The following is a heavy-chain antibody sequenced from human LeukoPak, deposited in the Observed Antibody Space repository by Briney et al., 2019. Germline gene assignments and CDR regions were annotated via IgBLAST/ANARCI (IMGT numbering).Heavy chain of an antibody. V-gene: IGHV5-51*01. J-gene: IGHJ4*02. Sequence: GESLKISCKGSGCTFTSYWIGWVRQMPGKGLEWMGIIYPGDSDTRYSPSFQGQVTISADKSISTAYLQWSSLKASDTAMYYCARLGGRDGYNWGDFDYWGQGTLVTVSS. CDR1: GCTFTSYW. D-gene: IGHD5-24*01. CDR2: IYPGDSDT. CDR3: ARLGGRDGYNWGDFDY.